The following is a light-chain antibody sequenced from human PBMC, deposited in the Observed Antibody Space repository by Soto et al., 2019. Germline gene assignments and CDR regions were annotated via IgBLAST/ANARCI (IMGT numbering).Light chain of an antibody. Sequence: DIQMTQSPSSLSASVGDRVTITCRASQSIISYLNWYQQKPGKAPKLLIYAASSLQSGVPSRFSGSGAGTDFALPISSLQPDDLPTYYCQQSYSTPFTCGGGTRVEIK. CDR1: QSIISY. V-gene: IGKV1-39*01. CDR3: QQSYSTPFT. CDR2: AAS. J-gene: IGKJ4*01.